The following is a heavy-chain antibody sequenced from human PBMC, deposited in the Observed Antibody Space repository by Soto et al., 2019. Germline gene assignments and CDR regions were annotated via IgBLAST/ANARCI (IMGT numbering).Heavy chain of an antibody. D-gene: IGHD2-8*02. CDR2: INHSGST. J-gene: IGHJ4*02. V-gene: IGHV4-34*01. CDR3: ARDKITGLFDY. CDR1: GGSFSGYY. Sequence: QVQLQQWGAGLLKPSETLSLTCAVYGGSFSGYYWTWIHQPPGTGLEWIGEINHSGSTNYNPSLKSRVPISVDTSKHQFSLKLTSVTAADTAVYYCARDKITGLFDYWGQGTLVTVSS.